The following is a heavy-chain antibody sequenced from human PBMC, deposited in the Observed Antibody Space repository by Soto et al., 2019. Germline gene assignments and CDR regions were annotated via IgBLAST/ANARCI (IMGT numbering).Heavy chain of an antibody. CDR2: ISSNGGST. CDR1: GFTFSSYA. Sequence: QPGGSLRLSCSASGFTFSSYAMHWVRQAPGKGLEYVSAISSNGGSTYYADSVKGRFTISRDNSKNTLYLQMSSLRAEDTAVYYCVKGRSGSWFDPWGQGTLVTVSS. V-gene: IGHV3-64D*06. CDR3: VKGRSGSWFDP. J-gene: IGHJ5*02.